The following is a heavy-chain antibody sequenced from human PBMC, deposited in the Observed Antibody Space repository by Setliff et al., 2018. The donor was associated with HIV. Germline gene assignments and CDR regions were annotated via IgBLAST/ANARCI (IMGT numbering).Heavy chain of an antibody. CDR3: ARGMAVAGDSPDY. V-gene: IGHV1-69*10. CDR2: FIPILDIT. J-gene: IGHJ4*02. Sequence: SVKVSCKASGDTSSTYAINLVRQAPGQGLEWMGQFIPILDITNYAQKFQGRVTITTDESTSTAYMELSSLRSEDTAVYYCARGMAVAGDSPDYWGQGTLVTVSS. D-gene: IGHD2-15*01. CDR1: GDTSSTYA.